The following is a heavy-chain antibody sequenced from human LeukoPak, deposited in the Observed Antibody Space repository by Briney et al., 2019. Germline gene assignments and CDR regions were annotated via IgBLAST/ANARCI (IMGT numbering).Heavy chain of an antibody. CDR2: ISSSGGSP. V-gene: IGHV3-23*01. D-gene: IGHD2-2*01. CDR3: AKDQALSLSSSRALDY. J-gene: IGHJ4*02. Sequence: GGSLRLSCAASGFTFSTYALSWVRQAPGKGLEWVSAISSSGGSPYYADSVNGRFTISRDNSKNTLYLQMNSLRAEDTALYYCAKDQALSLSSSRALDYWGQGTLVTVSS. CDR1: GFTFSTYA.